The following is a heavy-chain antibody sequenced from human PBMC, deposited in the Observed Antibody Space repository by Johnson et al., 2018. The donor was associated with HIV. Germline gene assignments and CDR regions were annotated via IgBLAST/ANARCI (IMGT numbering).Heavy chain of an antibody. CDR3: ARPGYYDGSGLDAFDF. D-gene: IGHD3-22*01. V-gene: IGHV3-23*04. CDR2: ISGSGDST. CDR1: GFTFSSYA. Sequence: VQLVESGGGLVQRGGSLRLSCAAYGFTFSSYAMTWVRQAPGKGVEWVSAISGSGDSTYYADSVQGRFTISRDNSKNSLYLQMNSLRAEDTAVYYCARPGYYDGSGLDAFDFWGQGTMVTVSS. J-gene: IGHJ3*01.